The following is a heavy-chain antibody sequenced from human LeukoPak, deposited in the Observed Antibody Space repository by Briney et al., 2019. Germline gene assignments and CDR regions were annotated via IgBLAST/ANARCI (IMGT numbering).Heavy chain of an antibody. V-gene: IGHV4-59*12. D-gene: IGHD2-2*01. Sequence: PSETLSLTCTVSGGSISSYYWSWIRQPPGKGLEWIGYIYYSGSTNYNPSLKSRVTISVDTSKNQFSLKLNSVTPEDTAVYYCARRSLVSVVPAGIDYGMDVWGQGTTVTVSS. J-gene: IGHJ6*02. CDR3: ARRSLVSVVPAGIDYGMDV. CDR2: IYYSGST. CDR1: GGSISSYY.